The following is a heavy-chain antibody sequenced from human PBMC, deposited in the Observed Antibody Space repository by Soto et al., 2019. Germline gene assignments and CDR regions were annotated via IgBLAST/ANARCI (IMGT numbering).Heavy chain of an antibody. CDR1: GFTVSNTY. CDR2: IYTAEGT. CDR3: ARDLPVAKGAFDP. V-gene: IGHV3-53*01. Sequence: GGSLRRSCAASGFTVSNTYMTWVRQPPGKGLECVSVIYTAEGTNYADSVKGRFIISRDNSKNTLYLQMNSLRAEDTAVYYCARDLPVAKGAFDPWGQGTLVTVSS. J-gene: IGHJ5*02.